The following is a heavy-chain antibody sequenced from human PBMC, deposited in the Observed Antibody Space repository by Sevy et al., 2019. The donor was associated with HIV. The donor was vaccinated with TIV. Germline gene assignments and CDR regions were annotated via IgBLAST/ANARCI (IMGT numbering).Heavy chain of an antibody. Sequence: SETLPLTCTVSGGSITSLYWIWIRQPPGKGLEWIANIYYNGHINYNPSLKSRVTLSLDTSKNQFSLRLSSVTAADTAMYYCAGENAWGRGYSWGQGTLVTVSS. CDR2: IYYNGHI. J-gene: IGHJ4*02. V-gene: IGHV4-59*08. CDR3: AGENAWGRGYS. D-gene: IGHD1-26*01. CDR1: GGSITSLY.